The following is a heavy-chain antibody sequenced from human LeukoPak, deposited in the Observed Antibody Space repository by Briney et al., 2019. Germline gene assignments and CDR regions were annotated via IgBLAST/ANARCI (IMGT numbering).Heavy chain of an antibody. Sequence: PSETLSLTCTVSGGSISSSSYYWGWIRQPPGKGLEWIGSIYYSGSTYYNPSLKSRVTISVDTSKNQFSLKLSSVTAADTAVYYCARHLRGGYCSSTSCYAIDPWGQGTLVTVSS. J-gene: IGHJ5*02. CDR1: GGSISSSSYY. D-gene: IGHD2-2*01. V-gene: IGHV4-39*01. CDR3: ARHLRGGYCSSTSCYAIDP. CDR2: IYYSGST.